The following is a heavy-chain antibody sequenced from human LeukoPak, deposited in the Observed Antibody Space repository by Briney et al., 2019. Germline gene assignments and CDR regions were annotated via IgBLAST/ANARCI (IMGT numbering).Heavy chain of an antibody. CDR2: IYHSGST. D-gene: IGHD2-15*01. J-gene: IGHJ4*02. Sequence: PSETLSLTCTVSGGSISSYYWSWIRQPPGKGLEWIGYIYHSGSTYYNPSLKSRVTISVDRSKNQFSLKLSSVTAADTAVYYCASDKNCSGGSCYPYWGQGTLVTVSS. CDR1: GGSISSYY. CDR3: ASDKNCSGGSCYPY. V-gene: IGHV4-59*12.